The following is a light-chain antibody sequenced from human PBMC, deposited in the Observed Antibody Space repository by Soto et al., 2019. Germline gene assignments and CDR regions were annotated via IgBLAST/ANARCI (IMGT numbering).Light chain of an antibody. CDR1: QSISGW. CDR2: DAF. J-gene: IGKJ1*01. CDR3: QQYNSYSWT. Sequence: DIQMTQSPSTLSASVGDRVTISCRASQSISGWLAWYQQKPGKAPKILIYDAFILESGVPSRFSGSGSGTEFTLTISSLQPDDFATYYCQQYNSYSWTFGQGAKVDIK. V-gene: IGKV1-5*01.